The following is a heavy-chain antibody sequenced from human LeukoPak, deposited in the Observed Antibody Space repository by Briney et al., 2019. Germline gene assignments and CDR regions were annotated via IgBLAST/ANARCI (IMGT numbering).Heavy chain of an antibody. CDR1: GGSFSGYY. Sequence: SETLSLTCAVYGGSFSGYYWSWIRQPPGKGLEWIGEINHSGSTNYNPSLKSRVTISVDTSKNQFSLKLSSVTAADTAVYYCARSDDLAYYFYYYMDVWGKGTTVTISS. D-gene: IGHD3-3*02. V-gene: IGHV4-34*01. CDR2: INHSGST. J-gene: IGHJ6*03. CDR3: ARSDDLAYYFYYYMDV.